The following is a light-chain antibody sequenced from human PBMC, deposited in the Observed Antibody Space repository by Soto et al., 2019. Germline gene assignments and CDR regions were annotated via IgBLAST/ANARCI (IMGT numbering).Light chain of an antibody. CDR2: DAS. CDR1: QGVANS. Sequence: EIVLTQSPATLSFSPGERATLSCRANQGVANSLAWYQQRPGQAPRLLIYDASYRATGIPPRFSGSGSGTDFTLTISSLEPEDFAVYYCQQQTTWPTTFGQGTRVEIK. V-gene: IGKV3-11*01. CDR3: QQQTTWPTT. J-gene: IGKJ1*01.